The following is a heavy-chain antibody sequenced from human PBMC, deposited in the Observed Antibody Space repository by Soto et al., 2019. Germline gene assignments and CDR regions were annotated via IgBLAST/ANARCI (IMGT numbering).Heavy chain of an antibody. Sequence: QVQLVQSGAEVKKPGASVRVSCKASGYTFTSYYIHWVRQAPGHGPEWMGMISPSSGGTDYAQKFQGRVTMTRDTSTNTVYMELSSLRSEDTAVYYCTRSIITTAGTDAFDLWGQGTLVTVSS. CDR2: ISPSSGGT. J-gene: IGHJ3*01. D-gene: IGHD6-13*01. CDR3: TRSIITTAGTDAFDL. CDR1: GYTFTSYY. V-gene: IGHV1-46*03.